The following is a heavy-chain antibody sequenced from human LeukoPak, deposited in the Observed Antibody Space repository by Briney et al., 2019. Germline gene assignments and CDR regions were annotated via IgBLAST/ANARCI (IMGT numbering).Heavy chain of an antibody. J-gene: IGHJ4*02. CDR2: IYYSGST. Sequence: YPPETLSLTCTVSGGSISSTTYYWGWIRRPPGKGLEWIGSIYYSGSTYYNPSLKSRVTVSVDTSKNQFSLILSSVTAADTAVYYCVRGSTLRHYQYWGQGTLVTVSS. CDR3: VRGSTLRHYQY. D-gene: IGHD3-16*01. V-gene: IGHV4-39*01. CDR1: GGSISSTTYY.